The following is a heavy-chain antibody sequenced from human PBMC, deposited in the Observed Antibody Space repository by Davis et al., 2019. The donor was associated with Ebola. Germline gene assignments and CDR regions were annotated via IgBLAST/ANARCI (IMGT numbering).Heavy chain of an antibody. CDR2: ISSTSSFI. CDR1: GFAFSDYS. Sequence: GESLKISCAASGFAFSDYSMNWVRQAPGKGLEWISSISSTSSFIYYADSVKGRFTISRDNAKSSLYLQMNSLRVEDTAIYYCAKDTSNVWFDVWGQGTMVTVSS. J-gene: IGHJ3*01. V-gene: IGHV3-21*04. CDR3: AKDTSNVWFDV. D-gene: IGHD6-19*01.